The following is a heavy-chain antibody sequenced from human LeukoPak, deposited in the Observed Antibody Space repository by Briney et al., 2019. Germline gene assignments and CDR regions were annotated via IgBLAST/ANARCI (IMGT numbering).Heavy chain of an antibody. CDR3: ARDLSGSYFDY. CDR2: INPSGGST. D-gene: IGHD1-26*01. CDR1: GYTFTSYD. Sequence: ASVKVSCKASGYTFTSYDINWVRQATGQGLEWMGIINPSGGSTSYAQKFQGRVTMTRDMSTSTVYMELSSLRSEDTAVYYCARDLSGSYFDYWGQGTLVTVSS. V-gene: IGHV1-46*01. J-gene: IGHJ4*02.